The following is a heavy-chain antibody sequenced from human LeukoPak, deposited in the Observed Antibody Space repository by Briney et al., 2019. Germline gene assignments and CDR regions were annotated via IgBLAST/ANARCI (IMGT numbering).Heavy chain of an antibody. CDR1: ALTSTNYD. D-gene: IGHD6-13*01. J-gene: IGHJ5*02. CDR2: IRYDGSNE. V-gene: IGHV3-30*02. CDR3: AKDWGSWANWFDA. Sequence: PRQSRRLSCAPAALTSTNYDTHCVRPAPGKGREWVSFIRYDGSNEYYSDTVKGRFTISRDNSKNTLYVQMNRLRGDDTAVYYCAKDWGSWANWFDAWGQGTLVTVSS.